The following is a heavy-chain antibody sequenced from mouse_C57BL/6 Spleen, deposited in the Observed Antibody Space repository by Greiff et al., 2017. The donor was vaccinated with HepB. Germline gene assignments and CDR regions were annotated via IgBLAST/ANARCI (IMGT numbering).Heavy chain of an antibody. V-gene: IGHV5-17*01. D-gene: IGHD2-4*01. CDR1: GFTFSDYG. Sequence: EVNLVESGGGLVKPGGSLKLSCAASGFTFSDYGMHWVRQAPEKGLEWVAYISSGSSTIYYADTVKGRFTISRDNAKNTLFLQMTSLRSEDTAMYYCAVYDYDEGFAYWGQGTLVTVSA. CDR3: AVYDYDEGFAY. CDR2: ISSGSSTI. J-gene: IGHJ3*01.